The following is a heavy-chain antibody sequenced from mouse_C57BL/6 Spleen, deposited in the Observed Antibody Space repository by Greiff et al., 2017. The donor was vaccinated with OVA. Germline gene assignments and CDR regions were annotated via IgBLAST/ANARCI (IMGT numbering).Heavy chain of an antibody. D-gene: IGHD2-2*01. V-gene: IGHV5-15*01. CDR3: ARHVVTGYAMDY. J-gene: IGHJ4*01. Sequence: EVHLVESGGGLVQPGGSLKLSCAASGFTFSDYGMAWVRQAPRKGPEWVAFISNLAYSIYYADTVTGRFTISRENAKNTLYLEMSSLRSEDTAMYYCARHVVTGYAMDYWGQGTSVTVSS. CDR1: GFTFSDYG. CDR2: ISNLAYSI.